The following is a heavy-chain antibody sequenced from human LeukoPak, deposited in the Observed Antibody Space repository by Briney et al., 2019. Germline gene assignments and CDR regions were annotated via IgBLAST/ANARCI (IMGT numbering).Heavy chain of an antibody. V-gene: IGHV1-8*01. CDR1: GYTFTSYD. Sequence: ASVTVSCKASGYTFTSYDINWVRQATGQGLEWMGWMNPNSGNTGYAQKFQGRVTMTRNTSISTAYMELSSLRSEDTAVYYCARVSSSWFFFDYWGQGALVTVSS. D-gene: IGHD6-13*01. CDR3: ARVSSSWFFFDY. CDR2: MNPNSGNT. J-gene: IGHJ4*02.